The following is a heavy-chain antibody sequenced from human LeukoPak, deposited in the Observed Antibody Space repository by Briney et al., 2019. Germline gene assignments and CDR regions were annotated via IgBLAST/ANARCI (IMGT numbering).Heavy chain of an antibody. D-gene: IGHD3-10*01. Sequence: GGSLRLSCAASGFTFSDYYMSWIRQAPGKGLEWVSYISSSGSTIYYADSVKGRFTISRDNAKNSLYLQMNSLRAEDTAVYYCAKDREILLWFGELSTWGQGTLVTVSS. CDR2: ISSSGSTI. J-gene: IGHJ5*02. CDR1: GFTFSDYY. CDR3: AKDREILLWFGELST. V-gene: IGHV3-11*04.